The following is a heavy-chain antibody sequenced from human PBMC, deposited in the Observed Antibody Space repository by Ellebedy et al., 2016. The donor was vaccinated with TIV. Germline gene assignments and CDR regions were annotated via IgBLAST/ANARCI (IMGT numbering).Heavy chain of an antibody. CDR3: TKQRPSASMDV. D-gene: IGHD6-25*01. J-gene: IGHJ6*02. CDR1: GFTFSSSA. V-gene: IGHV3-23*01. CDR2: ISDDGVRT. Sequence: GESLKISCAASGFTFSSSAMGWVSQAPGKGPEWVSAISDDGVRTYYADSVNGRFTISRDNSKSTLFLQMNSLRAEDAAKYYCTKQRPSASMDVWGQGTTVAVSS.